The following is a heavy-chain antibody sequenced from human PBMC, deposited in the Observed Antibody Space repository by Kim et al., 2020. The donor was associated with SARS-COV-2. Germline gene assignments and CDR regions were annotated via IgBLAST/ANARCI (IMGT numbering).Heavy chain of an antibody. Sequence: SETLSLTCAVSGGSISSSNWWSWVRQPPGKWLEWIGEIYHSGSTNYNPSLKSRVTISVDKSKNQFSLKLSSVTAADTAVYYCARVDSSGWYGGYYYYGMDVWGQGTTVTVSS. CDR1: GGSISSSNW. J-gene: IGHJ6*02. V-gene: IGHV4-4*02. CDR2: IYHSGST. D-gene: IGHD6-19*01. CDR3: ARVDSSGWYGGYYYYGMDV.